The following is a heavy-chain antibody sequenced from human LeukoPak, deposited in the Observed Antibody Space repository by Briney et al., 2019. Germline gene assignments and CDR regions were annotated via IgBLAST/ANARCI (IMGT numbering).Heavy chain of an antibody. CDR1: GFTFDDYG. D-gene: IGHD3-22*01. CDR3: ARVGVYDSSGYRYYYYYYMDV. V-gene: IGHV3-20*04. CDR2: INWNGGST. J-gene: IGHJ6*03. Sequence: PGGSLRLSCAASGFTFDDYGMSWVRQAPGKGLEWVSGINWNGGSTGYADSVKGRFTISRDNAKNSLYLQMNSLRAEDTALYYCARVGVYDSSGYRYYYYYYMDVWGKGTTVTVSS.